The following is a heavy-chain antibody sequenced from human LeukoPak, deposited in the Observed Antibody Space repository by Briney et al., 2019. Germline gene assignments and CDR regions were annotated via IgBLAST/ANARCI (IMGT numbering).Heavy chain of an antibody. Sequence: SQTLSFTCTVSGDSISSSSYYWGWIRQPPGKGLEWIGSIYYSGSTYYNPSLKSRVTISVDTSKNQFSLKLSSVTAADTAVYYCARGKRTEQRWLQLQSFDYWGQGTLVTVSS. V-gene: IGHV4-39*07. J-gene: IGHJ4*02. CDR2: IYYSGST. D-gene: IGHD5-24*01. CDR3: ARGKRTEQRWLQLQSFDY. CDR1: GDSISSSSYY.